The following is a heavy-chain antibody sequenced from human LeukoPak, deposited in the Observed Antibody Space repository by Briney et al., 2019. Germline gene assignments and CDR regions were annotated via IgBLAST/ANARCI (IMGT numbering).Heavy chain of an antibody. CDR1: GGSFSGYY. J-gene: IGHJ3*02. Sequence: SETLSLTCAVYGGSFSGYYWSWIRQPPGKGLEWIGEINHSGSTNYNPSLKSRVTISVDTSKNQFSLKLSSVTAADTAVYYCARPFHTAMVLDAFDIWGQGTMITVSS. V-gene: IGHV4-34*01. CDR2: INHSGST. D-gene: IGHD5-18*01. CDR3: ARPFHTAMVLDAFDI.